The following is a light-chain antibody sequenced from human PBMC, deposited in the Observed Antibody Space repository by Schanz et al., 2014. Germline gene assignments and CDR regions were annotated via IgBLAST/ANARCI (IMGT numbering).Light chain of an antibody. CDR2: DVS. CDR1: SSDVGGYNY. J-gene: IGLJ3*02. CDR3: SSYTSINTLV. Sequence: QSALTQPASVSGSPGQSITISCTGTSSDVGGYNYVSWYQQHPGKAPKLMIYDVSNRPSGVSNRFSGSKSGNTASLTISGLQAEDEGGYYCSSYTSINTLVFGGGTKLTVL. V-gene: IGLV2-14*01.